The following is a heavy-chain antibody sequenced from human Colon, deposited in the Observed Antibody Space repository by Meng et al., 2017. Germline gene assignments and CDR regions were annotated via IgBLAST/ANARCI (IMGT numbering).Heavy chain of an antibody. J-gene: IGHJ4*02. D-gene: IGHD3-16*02. CDR3: ARDLYRAYDY. CDR1: GLTFSNSW. CDR2: ISPDGSTT. V-gene: IGHV3-74*01. Sequence: DVQMVESGGGVVQPGGALTLSCAASGLTFSNSWMHWVRQVLGKRLVWVSEISPDGSTTVYADSVKGRFTISKDNAKNTLYLQMNSLGAGDTAVYYCARDLYRAYDYWGQGTLVTVSS.